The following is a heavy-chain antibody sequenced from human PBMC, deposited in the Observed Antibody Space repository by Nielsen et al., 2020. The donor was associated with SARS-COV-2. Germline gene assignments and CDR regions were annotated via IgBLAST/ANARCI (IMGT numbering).Heavy chain of an antibody. Sequence: SETLSLTCTVSGGSISSSSYYWGWIRQPPGKGLEWIGSIYYSGNTYYNPSLKSRVTISVDTSKNQFSLRLSSVTAADTAVHYCARGASSTSAFGYWGQGTLVTVSS. J-gene: IGHJ4*02. CDR3: ARGASSTSAFGY. CDR1: GGSISSSSYY. D-gene: IGHD2-2*01. V-gene: IGHV4-39*01. CDR2: IYYSGNT.